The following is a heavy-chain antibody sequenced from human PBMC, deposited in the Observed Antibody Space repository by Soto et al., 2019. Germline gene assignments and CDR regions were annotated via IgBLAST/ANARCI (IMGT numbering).Heavy chain of an antibody. CDR2: IYYSGST. CDR1: GGSISSGGYY. V-gene: IGHV4-31*03. Sequence: QVQLQESGPGLVKPSQTLSLTCTVSGGSISSGGYYWSWIRQHPGKGLEWIGYIYYSGSTYYNPSLKSRVTISVDTSKNQFALKRSSVTAADTAVYYCARVPRYSGYGRGGWFDPWGQGTLVTVSS. CDR3: ARVPRYSGYGRGGWFDP. D-gene: IGHD5-12*01. J-gene: IGHJ5*02.